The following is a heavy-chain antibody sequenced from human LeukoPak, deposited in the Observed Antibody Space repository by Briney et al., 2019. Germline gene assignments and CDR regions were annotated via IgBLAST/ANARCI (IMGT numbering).Heavy chain of an antibody. CDR2: ISGSGGST. J-gene: IGHJ4*02. Sequence: PGGSLRLSCGASGFTFTTYAMSWVRQAPGKGLEWVSGISGSGGSTYYADSVKGRFSISRDNSKNTLYLQLNSLRVDDTAEYYCAKAHGGSYHSGIDWGQGTLVIVSS. V-gene: IGHV3-23*01. CDR1: GFTFTTYA. D-gene: IGHD1-26*01. CDR3: AKAHGGSYHSGID.